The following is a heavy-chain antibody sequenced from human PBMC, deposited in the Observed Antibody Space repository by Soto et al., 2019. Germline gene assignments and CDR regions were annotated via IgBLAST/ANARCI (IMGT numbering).Heavy chain of an antibody. CDR3: ARDKITGLFDY. D-gene: IGHD2-8*02. CDR1: GFTFSSYS. V-gene: IGHV3-21*01. Sequence: GGSLSLSCAASGFTFSSYSMNWVRQAPGKGLEWVSSISSSSSYIYYADSVKGRFTISRDNAKNSLYLQMNSLRAEDTAVYYCARDKITGLFDYWGQGTLVTVSS. CDR2: ISSSSSYI. J-gene: IGHJ4*02.